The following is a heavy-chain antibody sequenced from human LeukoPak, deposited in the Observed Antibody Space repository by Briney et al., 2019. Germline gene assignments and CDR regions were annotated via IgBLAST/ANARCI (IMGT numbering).Heavy chain of an antibody. J-gene: IGHJ4*02. CDR1: GYTFTGYY. Sequence: ASVKVSCKASGYTFTGYYMRWVRQAPGQGLEWMGWINPNSGGTNYAQKFQGRVTMTRDTSISTAYMELSRLRSDDTAVYYCAREVNIAARRASDYWGQGTLVTVSS. CDR3: AREVNIAARRASDY. CDR2: INPNSGGT. V-gene: IGHV1-2*02. D-gene: IGHD6-6*01.